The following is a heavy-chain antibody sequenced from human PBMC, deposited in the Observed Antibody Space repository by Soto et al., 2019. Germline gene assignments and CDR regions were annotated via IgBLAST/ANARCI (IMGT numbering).Heavy chain of an antibody. CDR1: GGSISSSSYY. J-gene: IGHJ6*02. CDR3: ARHPTLVRGYYYYYYGMDV. D-gene: IGHD6-6*01. CDR2: IYYSGST. V-gene: IGHV4-39*01. Sequence: SETPSLTCTVSGGSISSSSYYWGWIRQPPGKGLEWIGSIYYSGSTYYNPSLKSRVTISVDTSKNQFSLKLSSVTAADTAAYYCARHPTLVRGYYYYYYGMDVWVQGTMVT.